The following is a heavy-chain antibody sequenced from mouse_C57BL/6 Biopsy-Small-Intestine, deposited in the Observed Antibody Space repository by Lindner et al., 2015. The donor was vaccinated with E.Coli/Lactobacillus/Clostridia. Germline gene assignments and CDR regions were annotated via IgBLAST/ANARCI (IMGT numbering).Heavy chain of an antibody. Sequence: EKFKGKATLTVDTSSSTAYMQLSSLTSEDSAVYFCARWGGTYAMDYWGQGTSVTVSS. CDR3: ARWGGTYAMDY. J-gene: IGHJ4*01. D-gene: IGHD1-1*01. V-gene: IGHV1-84*01.